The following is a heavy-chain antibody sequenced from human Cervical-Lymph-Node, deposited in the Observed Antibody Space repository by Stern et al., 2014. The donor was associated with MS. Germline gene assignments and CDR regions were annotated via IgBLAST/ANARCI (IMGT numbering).Heavy chain of an antibody. V-gene: IGHV4-30-2*01. Sequence: QLQLQESGSGLVKPSQTLSLTCAVSGGSVSSGGSSWSWIRQPPGKGLEWIGCTFLSGSTYYNPSLKSRFTISVDSSKTLLSLRLSSGTAADTAVYYCARAPRLPASMRGYYGMDVWGQGTTVTVSS. CDR1: GGSVSSGGSS. CDR3: ARAPRLPASMRGYYGMDV. CDR2: TFLSGST. J-gene: IGHJ6*02. D-gene: IGHD2-2*01.